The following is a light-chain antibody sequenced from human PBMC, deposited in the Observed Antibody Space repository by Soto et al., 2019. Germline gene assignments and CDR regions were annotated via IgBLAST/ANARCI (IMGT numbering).Light chain of an antibody. CDR3: QQYGSSGT. CDR2: GAS. J-gene: IGKJ1*01. CDR1: QSVSNNY. V-gene: IGKV3-20*01. Sequence: EIVLTQSPGTLSLAPGEIATRSCRASQSVSNNYLAWYQQKPGQAPRLLIYGASNRATGIPDRFSGSGSGTDFTLTISRLEPEDFAVYYCQQYGSSGTFGQGTKVDIK.